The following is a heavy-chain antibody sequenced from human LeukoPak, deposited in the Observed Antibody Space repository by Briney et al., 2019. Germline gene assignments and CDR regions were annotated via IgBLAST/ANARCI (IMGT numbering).Heavy chain of an antibody. CDR2: INHSGST. D-gene: IGHD3-3*01. J-gene: IGHJ4*02. CDR3: ARGTDFWSGYYGY. Sequence: SETLSLTCAVYGGSFSGYYWSWIRQPPGKGLEWIGEINHSGSTNYNPSLKSRVTISVDTSKNQFSLKLSSVTAADTAVYYCARGTDFWSGYYGYWGQGTLVAVSS. V-gene: IGHV4-34*01. CDR1: GGSFSGYY.